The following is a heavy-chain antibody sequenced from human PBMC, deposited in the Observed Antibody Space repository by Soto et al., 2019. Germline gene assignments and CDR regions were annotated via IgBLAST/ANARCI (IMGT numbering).Heavy chain of an antibody. CDR1: GFTFSTYA. CDR2: ISGSESST. CDR3: AKEAEYSYSYTDY. J-gene: IGHJ4*02. D-gene: IGHD5-18*01. V-gene: IGHV3-23*01. Sequence: EVQLESVGGLVQPGGSLSLSCAASGFTFSTYAMSWFRQAPGKWLEWVTSISGSESSTYYADTVKVRFSIPRDKSKSKRFLQMDSLSAEDTAIYYCAKEAEYSYSYTDYWGQGALVTVSS.